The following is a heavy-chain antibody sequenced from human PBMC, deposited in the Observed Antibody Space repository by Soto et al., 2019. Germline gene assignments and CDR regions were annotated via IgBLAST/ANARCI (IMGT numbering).Heavy chain of an antibody. CDR3: TRDGPMRGLLALHVKYSDS. D-gene: IGHD3-3*01. Sequence: EVELLESGGTLVQPGGSLRLSCSASGFSFVRYAMSWVRQAPGKGLEWIATISSSERSSSTYYIEAVKGRFTISRDHSNILLFLERKNMRTEDTSLYYCTRDGPMRGLLALHVKYSDSWGRGTHVAVSS. V-gene: IGHV3-23*01. CDR1: GFSFVRYA. J-gene: IGHJ4*02. CDR2: ISSSERSSST.